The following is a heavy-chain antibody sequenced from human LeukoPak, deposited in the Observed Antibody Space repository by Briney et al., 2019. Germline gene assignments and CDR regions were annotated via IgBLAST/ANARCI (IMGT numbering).Heavy chain of an antibody. CDR1: GGSISNSSYY. D-gene: IGHD2-8*01. V-gene: IGHV4-39*01. Sequence: SETLSLTCTVTGGSISNSSYYWGWIRQPPGTGLEWIGSIYYSGSTYYNPSLKSRVTISVDTSKNQFSLKLSSVTAADTAVYYCARQETNGDRGVYWGQGTLVTVSS. CDR2: IYYSGST. J-gene: IGHJ4*02. CDR3: ARQETNGDRGVY.